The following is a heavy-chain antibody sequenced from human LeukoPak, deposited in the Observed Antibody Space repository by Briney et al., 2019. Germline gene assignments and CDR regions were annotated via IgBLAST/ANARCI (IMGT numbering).Heavy chain of an antibody. Sequence: GGSLRLSCAASGFTFSSYAMSWVRQAPGKGLEWVSSLSGSGDTSYYSDSVKGRVTTSRDNSRNTLYLQMSSLRAEDTAVYYCAKRETSGSKYFDYWGQGTLVTVSS. CDR3: AKRETSGSKYFDY. CDR1: GFTFSSYA. D-gene: IGHD6-19*01. J-gene: IGHJ4*02. CDR2: LSGSGDTS. V-gene: IGHV3-23*01.